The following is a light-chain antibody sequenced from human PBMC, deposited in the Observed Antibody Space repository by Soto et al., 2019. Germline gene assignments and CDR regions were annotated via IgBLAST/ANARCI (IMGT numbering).Light chain of an antibody. J-gene: IGLJ2*01. CDR2: DVS. CDR3: SSSTNINVI. Sequence: QSALTQPASVSGSPGQSITISCTGTSSDVGAYNYVSWYQHHPGKAPKLIIYDVSNRPSGISNRFSGSKSGNTASLTISGLQAEDEAEYYCSSSTNINVIFGGGTKVTVL. CDR1: SSDVGAYNY. V-gene: IGLV2-14*01.